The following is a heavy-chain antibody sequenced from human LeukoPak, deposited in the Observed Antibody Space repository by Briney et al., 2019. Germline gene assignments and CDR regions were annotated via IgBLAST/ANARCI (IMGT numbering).Heavy chain of an antibody. D-gene: IGHD5-18*01. CDR1: GYTFTGYY. Sequence: ASVKVSCKASGYTFTGYYMHWVRQAPGQGLEWMGIINPSGGSTSYAQKFQGRVTITRDTSASTAYMELSSLRSEDTAVYYCARGGYSYGYPDYWGQGTLVTVSS. CDR2: INPSGGST. J-gene: IGHJ4*02. CDR3: ARGGYSYGYPDY. V-gene: IGHV1-46*01.